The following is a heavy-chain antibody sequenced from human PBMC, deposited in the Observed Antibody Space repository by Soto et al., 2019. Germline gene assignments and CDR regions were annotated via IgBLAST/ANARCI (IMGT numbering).Heavy chain of an antibody. CDR2: ISGSGGST. D-gene: IGHD6-19*01. Sequence: EVQLLESGGGLVQPGGSLRLSCAASGFTFSSYAMSWVRQAPGKGLAWVSAISGSGGSTYYADSVKGRFTIARDNSKITLYLQMNTLRAEDTAVYYCAPWGSYSSGWYYFDYWGQGTLVSVSS. CDR3: APWGSYSSGWYYFDY. V-gene: IGHV3-23*01. J-gene: IGHJ4*02. CDR1: GFTFSSYA.